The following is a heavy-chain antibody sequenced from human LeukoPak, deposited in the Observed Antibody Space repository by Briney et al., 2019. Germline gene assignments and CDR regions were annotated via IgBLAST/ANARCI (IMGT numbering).Heavy chain of an antibody. V-gene: IGHV3-48*01. CDR3: ARSAVRGVACDY. J-gene: IGHJ4*02. CDR1: GFTFSGFS. CDR2: ISTSSRST. D-gene: IGHD3-10*01. Sequence: GGSLRLSCAASGFTFSGFSMHWVRQAPGKGLEWLSYISTSSRSTYYADSVKGRFTISRDNAKNTLFLDMHSLRPGDSAVYYCARSAVRGVACDYWGQGTLLTVSS.